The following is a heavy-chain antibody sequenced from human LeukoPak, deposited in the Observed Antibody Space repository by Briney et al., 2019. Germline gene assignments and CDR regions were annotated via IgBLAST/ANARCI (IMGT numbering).Heavy chain of an antibody. D-gene: IGHD3-22*01. CDR2: IYYSGST. Sequence: PSQTLSLTCAVSGGSISSGGYSWSWIRQPPGKGLEWIGYIYYSGSTYYNPSLKSRVTMSVDTSKNQFSLKLSSVTAADTAVYYCARDSNYYDSSGYQDWGQGTLVTVSS. CDR1: GGSISSGGYS. V-gene: IGHV4-30-4*07. CDR3: ARDSNYYDSSGYQD. J-gene: IGHJ4*02.